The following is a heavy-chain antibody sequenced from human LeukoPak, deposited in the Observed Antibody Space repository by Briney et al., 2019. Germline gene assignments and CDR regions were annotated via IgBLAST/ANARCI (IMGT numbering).Heavy chain of an antibody. CDR3: ARANSFRLYYFDY. Sequence: GASVKVSCKASGYTFTGYYMHWVRQAPGQGLEWMGWINPNSGGTNYAQKFQGRVTMTRDTSISTAYMELSRLRSDDTAVYYCARANSFRLYYFDYWGQGTLVTVSS. J-gene: IGHJ4*02. CDR2: INPNSGGT. CDR1: GYTFTGYY. D-gene: IGHD2-15*01. V-gene: IGHV1-2*02.